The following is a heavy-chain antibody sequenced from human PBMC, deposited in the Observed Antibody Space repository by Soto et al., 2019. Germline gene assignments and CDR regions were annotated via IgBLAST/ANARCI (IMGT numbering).Heavy chain of an antibody. CDR2: FDPEDGDT. D-gene: IGHD3-3*01. V-gene: IGHV1-24*01. J-gene: IGHJ4*02. CDR1: GYTLTELS. CDR3: ARDLTGGPTYYDFWSGYSPVDY. Sequence: ASVKVSCEVSGYTLTELSMHWVRQAPGKGLEWMGGFDPEDGDTIYAQKFQGRASMTRDTSTSTVYMDLSSLRSEDTAGYYCARDLTGGPTYYDFWSGYSPVDYWGLGTLVPVSS.